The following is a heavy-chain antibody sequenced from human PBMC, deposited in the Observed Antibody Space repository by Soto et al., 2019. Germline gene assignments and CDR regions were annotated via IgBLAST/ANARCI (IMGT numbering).Heavy chain of an antibody. CDR3: AKPYDPTYYDFWSGSADYYYYGMDV. Sequence: EVQLLESGGGLVQPGGSLRLSCAASGFTFSSYAMSWVRQAPGKGLEWVSAISGSGGSTYYADSVKGRFTISRDNSKNTLYLQMNSLRAEDTAVYYCAKPYDPTYYDFWSGSADYYYYGMDVWGQGTTVTVSS. CDR2: ISGSGGST. D-gene: IGHD3-3*01. J-gene: IGHJ6*02. V-gene: IGHV3-23*01. CDR1: GFTFSSYA.